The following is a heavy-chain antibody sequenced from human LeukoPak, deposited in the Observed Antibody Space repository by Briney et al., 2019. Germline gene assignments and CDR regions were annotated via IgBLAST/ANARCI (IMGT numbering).Heavy chain of an antibody. Sequence: PGGSLRLSCAASGFPFSDSYMSWIRQAPGKGLAWISYISSDATSIYYADSVRGRFTISRDNAKNSLYLQMNSLRAEDTAVYYCARDTGGSGHPYDFWGRESLVTVSS. V-gene: IGHV3-11*04. CDR2: ISSDATSI. CDR3: ARDTGGSGHPYDF. J-gene: IGHJ4*02. D-gene: IGHD6-19*01. CDR1: GFPFSDSY.